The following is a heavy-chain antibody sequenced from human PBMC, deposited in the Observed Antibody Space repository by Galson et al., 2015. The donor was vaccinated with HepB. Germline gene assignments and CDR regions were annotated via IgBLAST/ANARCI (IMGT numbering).Heavy chain of an antibody. Sequence: SLRLSCAASGFTFSSYGMHWVRQAPGKGLEWVAIVSYDGSVQYFGNSVKGRFTISRDNSKNTLYLQMNGLRLEDTAVYYCAKELGHASAWDQQFLFFGMDVWGQGTTVTVSS. CDR1: GFTFSSYG. V-gene: IGHV3-30*18. J-gene: IGHJ6*02. CDR2: VSYDGSVQ. CDR3: AKELGHASAWDQQFLFFGMDV. D-gene: IGHD6-19*01.